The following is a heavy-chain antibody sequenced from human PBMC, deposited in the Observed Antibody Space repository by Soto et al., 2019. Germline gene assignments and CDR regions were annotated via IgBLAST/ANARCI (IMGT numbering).Heavy chain of an antibody. CDR2: IYWDDDK. CDR3: AHIPNYYQYDWFDP. D-gene: IGHD3-16*01. J-gene: IGHJ5*02. Sequence: QITLKASGPTLVKPTQTLTLTCTFSGFSLTTRGVGVGWIRQPPGKALECLALIYWDDDKRYSPSLQSRLSTTKDTSKNQVVLTMTNVDPVDTATYYCAHIPNYYQYDWFDPWGQGTLVSVSS. V-gene: IGHV2-5*02. CDR1: GFSLTTRGVG.